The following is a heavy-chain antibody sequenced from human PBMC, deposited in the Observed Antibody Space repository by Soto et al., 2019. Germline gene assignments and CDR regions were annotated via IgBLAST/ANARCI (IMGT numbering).Heavy chain of an antibody. Sequence: HPGGPLRLSCPASVFTSSSYGMHWVRQAPGKGLEWVAVISYDGSNKYYGDSVKGRFTISRDNTKKKLYLQMNSLRAEDTAVYYCAKEPIAVAGQVIDYWGQGTLVTVSS. CDR3: AKEPIAVAGQVIDY. V-gene: IGHV3-30*18. CDR1: VFTSSSYG. J-gene: IGHJ4*02. CDR2: ISYDGSNK. D-gene: IGHD6-19*01.